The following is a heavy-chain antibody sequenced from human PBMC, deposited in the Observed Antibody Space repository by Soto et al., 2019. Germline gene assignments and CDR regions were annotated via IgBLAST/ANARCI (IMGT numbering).Heavy chain of an antibody. CDR3: ARRYGGNFDY. J-gene: IGHJ4*02. Sequence: PSETLSLTCTVSGGSISSGGDYWSWIRQHPGKGLEWIGYIYYSGSTYYNPSLKSRVTISVDTSKNQFSLKLSSATAADTAVYYCARRYGGNFDYWGQGTLVTVSS. CDR2: IYYSGST. D-gene: IGHD2-15*01. CDR1: GGSISSGGDY. V-gene: IGHV4-31*03.